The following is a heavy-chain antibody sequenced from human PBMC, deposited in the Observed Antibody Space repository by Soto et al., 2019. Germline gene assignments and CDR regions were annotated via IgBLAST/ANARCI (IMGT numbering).Heavy chain of an antibody. CDR2: IIPIFGTA. D-gene: IGHD2-15*01. J-gene: IGHJ5*02. Sequence: VKVSCKASGGTFSSYAISWVRQAPGQGLEWMGGIIPIFGTANYAQKFQGRVTITADESTSTAYMELSSLRSEDTAVYYCARDEISLAVDNWFDPWGQGTLVTVSS. CDR1: GGTFSSYA. CDR3: ARDEISLAVDNWFDP. V-gene: IGHV1-69*01.